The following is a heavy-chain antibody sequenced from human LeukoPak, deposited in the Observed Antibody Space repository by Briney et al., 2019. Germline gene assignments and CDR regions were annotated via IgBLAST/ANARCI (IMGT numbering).Heavy chain of an antibody. D-gene: IGHD3-10*01. V-gene: IGHV3-33*01. CDR2: IWYDGSIK. Sequence: GGSLRLSCAASGFTFSTYGIHWVRQVPGKGLEWVAVIWYDGSIKYYADSVKGRFTISGDNSKNTLYLEMNSLRAEDTAVYYCARDLSIVRGHPYFDRWGQGTLVTVSS. J-gene: IGHJ4*02. CDR1: GFTFSTYG. CDR3: ARDLSIVRGHPYFDR.